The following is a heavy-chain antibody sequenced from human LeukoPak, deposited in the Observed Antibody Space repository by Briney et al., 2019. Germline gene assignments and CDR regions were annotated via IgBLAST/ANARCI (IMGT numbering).Heavy chain of an antibody. CDR3: ARDLGFSGSLPYFDY. D-gene: IGHD3-22*01. Sequence: QTGGSLRLSCAASGFTFSSYGMHWVRQAPGKGLEWVAVIWYDGSNKYYADSVKGRFTISSDNSKNTLYLQMNSLRAEDTAVYYCARDLGFSGSLPYFDYWGQGTLVTVSS. CDR1: GFTFSSYG. V-gene: IGHV3-33*01. CDR2: IWYDGSNK. J-gene: IGHJ4*02.